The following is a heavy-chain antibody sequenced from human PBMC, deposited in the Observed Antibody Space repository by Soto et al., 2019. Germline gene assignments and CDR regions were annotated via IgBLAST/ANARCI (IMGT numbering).Heavy chain of an antibody. V-gene: IGHV1-18*01. J-gene: IGHJ5*02. CDR1: GYTFTSYG. D-gene: IGHD2-15*01. CDR2: ISAYNGNT. Sequence: QVQLVQSGAEVKKPGASVKVSCKASGYTFTSYGISWVRQAPGQGLEWMGWISAYNGNTNYAQKLQGRVTMTTDTTTSTAYMELRSLSSDDTAVYYCARDPVVVVAASESWFDPWGQGPLVTVSS. CDR3: ARDPVVVVAASESWFDP.